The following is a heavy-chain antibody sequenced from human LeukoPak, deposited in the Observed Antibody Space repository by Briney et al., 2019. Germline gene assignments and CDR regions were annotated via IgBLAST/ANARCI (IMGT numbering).Heavy chain of an antibody. V-gene: IGHV4-4*07. CDR3: ARDRGWGAFNA. CDR2: IYFTGTT. D-gene: IGHD3-10*01. Sequence: SETLSLTCTVAGDSISGGYYWDWIRQPAGKGLEWIGRIYFTGTTNYNPSLKSRVTMPVEPSKSQFSLKLTSVTAADTAVYYCARDRGWGAFNAWGQGTRVTVSP. CDR1: GDSISGGYY. J-gene: IGHJ3*01.